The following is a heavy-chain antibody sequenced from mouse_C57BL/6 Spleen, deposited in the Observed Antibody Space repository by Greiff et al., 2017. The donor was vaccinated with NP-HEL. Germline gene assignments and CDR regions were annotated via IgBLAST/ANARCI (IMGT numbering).Heavy chain of an antibody. D-gene: IGHD1-1*01. V-gene: IGHV1-64*01. J-gene: IGHJ4*01. CDR3: ARYGVTTVFYAMDY. Sequence: QVQLQQPGAELVKPGASVKLSCKASGYTFTSYWMHWVKQRPGQGLEWIGMIHPNSGSTNYNEKFKSKATLTVDKSSSTAYMQLSSLTSEDSAVYYCARYGVTTVFYAMDYWGQGTSVTVSS. CDR2: IHPNSGST. CDR1: GYTFTSYW.